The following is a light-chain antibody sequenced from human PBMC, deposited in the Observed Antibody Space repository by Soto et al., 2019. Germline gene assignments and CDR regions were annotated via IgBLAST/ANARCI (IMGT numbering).Light chain of an antibody. CDR2: GAS. J-gene: IGKJ4*01. CDR3: QQDYKFLA. V-gene: IGKV3D-7*01. Sequence: EIVLTQSPGTLSLSPGERVTLSCRASQSVSSSYLTWYQQKPVQAPGLLIYGASTRATGIPARFSGSGSGTDFTLTISSLQPEDFAVYYCQQDYKFLAFGGGTKVDIK. CDR1: QSVSSSY.